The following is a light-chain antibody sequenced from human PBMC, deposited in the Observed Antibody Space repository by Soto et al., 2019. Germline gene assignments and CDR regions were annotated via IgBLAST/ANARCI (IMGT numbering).Light chain of an antibody. CDR3: QQYDNLPPYT. Sequence: DIQMTQSPSSLSASVGDRVTITCQASRDISVYLNWYQQKPGKPPKLLIYDASNLQTGVPSRFSGSGSGTHFTFSISSLQPEDIATYYCQQYDNLPPYTFGHGTNLEIK. CDR2: DAS. J-gene: IGKJ2*01. CDR1: RDISVY. V-gene: IGKV1-33*01.